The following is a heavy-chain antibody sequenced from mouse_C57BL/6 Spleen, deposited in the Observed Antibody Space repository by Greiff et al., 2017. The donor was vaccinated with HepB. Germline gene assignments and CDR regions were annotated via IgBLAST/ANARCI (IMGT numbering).Heavy chain of an antibody. D-gene: IGHD2-5*01. Sequence: EVMLVESGGGLVQPKGSLKLSCAASGFTFNTYAMHWVRQAPGKGLEWVARIRSKSSNYATYYADSVKDRFTISRDDSQSMLYLQMNNLKTEDTAMYYCVRDQESYYSNYEAMDYWGQGTSVTVSS. J-gene: IGHJ4*01. CDR1: GFTFNTYA. V-gene: IGHV10-3*01. CDR3: VRDQESYYSNYEAMDY. CDR2: IRSKSSNYAT.